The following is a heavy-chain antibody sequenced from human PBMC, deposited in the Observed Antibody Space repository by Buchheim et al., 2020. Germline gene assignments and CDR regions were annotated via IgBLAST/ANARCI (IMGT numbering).Heavy chain of an antibody. J-gene: IGHJ2*01. CDR3: AKVRDSDWYFDL. V-gene: IGHV3-23*01. CDR2: ISIDGRTT. Sequence: EVQLLESGGGLVQPGGSLKLSCAASGFSFSSYAMSWVRQSPGKGLEWVSAISIDGRTTYYADYVKGRFTISRDISKKTLYLQMDSLRAEDTAVYYCAKVRDSDWYFDLWGRGTL. D-gene: IGHD5-24*01. CDR1: GFSFSSYA.